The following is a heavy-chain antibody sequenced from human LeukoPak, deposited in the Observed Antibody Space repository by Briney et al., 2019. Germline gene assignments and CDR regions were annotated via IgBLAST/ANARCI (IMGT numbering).Heavy chain of an antibody. CDR1: CGSISSYY. CDR3: AREGTTGRNLNWFDS. CDR2: IHNSGNT. Sequence: SETLSLTCTVSCGSISSYYWSWIRQPPGKGLEWIGHIHNSGNTNYNPSLKSRVTLSVDTSKTQFSLKLRSVTAADTAVYYCAREGTTGRNLNWFDSWGQGTLVTVSS. V-gene: IGHV4-59*01. J-gene: IGHJ5*01. D-gene: IGHD1-1*01.